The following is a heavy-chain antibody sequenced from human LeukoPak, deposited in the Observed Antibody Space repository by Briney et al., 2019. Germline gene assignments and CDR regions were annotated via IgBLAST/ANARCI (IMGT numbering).Heavy chain of an antibody. Sequence: GGSLRLSCAASGFTFSSYAMSWVRQAPGKGLEWVSAISGSGGSTYYADSVKGRFTISRDNSKNTLYLQMNSLRAEDTAVYYCAKDGDYYYGSGSYTPLDAFDIWGQGTMVTVSS. CDR3: AKDGDYYYGSGSYTPLDAFDI. J-gene: IGHJ3*02. CDR2: ISGSGGST. D-gene: IGHD3-10*01. V-gene: IGHV3-23*01. CDR1: GFTFSSYA.